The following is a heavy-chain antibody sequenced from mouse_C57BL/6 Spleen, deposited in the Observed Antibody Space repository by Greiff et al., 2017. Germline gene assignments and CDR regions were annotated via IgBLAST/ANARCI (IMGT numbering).Heavy chain of an antibody. CDR1: GYTFTSSW. CDR3: GRSGGNLVRYYFDY. Sequence: VQLQQPGAELVRPGSSVKLSCKASGYTFTSSWMHWVKQRPIQGLERIGNIDPSDSETHYNQKFKDKATLTVDKSSSTAYMQLSSLTSEDAAVYYCGRSGGNLVRYYFDYWGQGTTRTVSS. J-gene: IGHJ2*01. D-gene: IGHD2-1*01. CDR2: IDPSDSET. V-gene: IGHV1-52*01.